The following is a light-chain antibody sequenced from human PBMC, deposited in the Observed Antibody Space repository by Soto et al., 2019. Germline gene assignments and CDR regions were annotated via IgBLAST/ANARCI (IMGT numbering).Light chain of an antibody. CDR3: SSYAASNNLGV. V-gene: IGLV2-8*01. Sequence: QSALTQPPSASGSPGQSVTISCIGTSSDVGGYNYVSWYQQHPGKAPKLMIYEVSKRPSGVPDRFSGSKSGNTASLTVSGLQAEAEADYYCSSYAASNNLGVFGGGTKLTVL. CDR1: SSDVGGYNY. CDR2: EVS. J-gene: IGLJ2*01.